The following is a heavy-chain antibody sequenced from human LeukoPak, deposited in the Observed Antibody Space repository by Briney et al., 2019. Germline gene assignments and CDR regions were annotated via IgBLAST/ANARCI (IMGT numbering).Heavy chain of an antibody. V-gene: IGHV3-23*01. CDR2: ISGSGGST. J-gene: IGHJ3*02. CDR3: ARLDDSNSRRPENDAFGI. Sequence: TGGSLRLSCAASGFTFSSYAMSWVRQAPGKGLEWVSAISGSGGSTYYADSVKGRFTISRDKSKNTLYLEMNNLRPEDTAVYYCARLDDSNSRRPENDAFGIWGQGTMVTVSS. D-gene: IGHD6-6*01. CDR1: GFTFSSYA.